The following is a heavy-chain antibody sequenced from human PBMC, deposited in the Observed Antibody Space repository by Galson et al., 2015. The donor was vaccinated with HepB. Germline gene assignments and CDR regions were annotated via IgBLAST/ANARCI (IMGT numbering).Heavy chain of an antibody. Sequence: PALVKPTQTLTLTCTFPGFSLSISGVGVGWIRQPPGKALEWLAVIYWDDDRRYSPSLKSRLTLTKDTSKNQVVLTMTDMDPVDTATYYCARTTTVRHWNYYYYMDVWGKGTTVTVS. J-gene: IGHJ6*03. CDR3: ARTTTVRHWNYYYYMDV. V-gene: IGHV2-5*02. D-gene: IGHD4-17*01. CDR1: GFSLSISGVG. CDR2: IYWDDDR.